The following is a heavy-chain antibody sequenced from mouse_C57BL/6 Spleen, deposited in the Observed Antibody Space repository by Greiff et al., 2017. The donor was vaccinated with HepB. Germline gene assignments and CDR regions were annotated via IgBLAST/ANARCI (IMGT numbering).Heavy chain of an antibody. Sequence: QVQLQQSGPELVKPGASVKISCKASGYAFSSSWMNWVKQRPGKGLEWIGRIYPGDGDTNYNGKFKGKATLTADKSSSTAYMQLSSLTSEDSAVYFCARNYDSFFAYWGQGTLVTVSA. CDR1: GYAFSSSW. CDR2: IYPGDGDT. V-gene: IGHV1-82*01. D-gene: IGHD2-1*01. J-gene: IGHJ3*01. CDR3: ARNYDSFFAY.